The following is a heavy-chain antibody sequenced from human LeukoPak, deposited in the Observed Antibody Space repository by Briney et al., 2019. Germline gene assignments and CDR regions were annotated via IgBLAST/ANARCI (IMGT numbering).Heavy chain of an antibody. J-gene: IGHJ4*02. Sequence: PSETLSLTCTVSGGSISSYYWSWIRRPPGKGLEWIGYIYYSGSTNYNPSLKSRVTISVDTSKNQFSLKLSSVTAADTAVYYCARGHYYGSGSYLHFDYWGQGTLVTVSS. CDR2: IYYSGST. D-gene: IGHD3-10*01. CDR1: GGSISSYY. V-gene: IGHV4-59*01. CDR3: ARGHYYGSGSYLHFDY.